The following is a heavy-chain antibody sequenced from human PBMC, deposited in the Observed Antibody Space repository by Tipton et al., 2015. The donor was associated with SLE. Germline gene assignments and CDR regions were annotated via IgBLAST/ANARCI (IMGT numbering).Heavy chain of an antibody. Sequence: SLRLSCAASGFIFSHYAMNWVRQAPGKGLEWVSGISGSGGSTHYADFVKGRFTISRDNSKNTVNLQMSSVRVDDTAVYFCARDLMGSYGSRDYPGGFNSWGQGTRVTVSS. CDR3: ARDLMGSYGSRDYPGGFNS. V-gene: IGHV3-23*01. CDR2: ISGSGGST. CDR1: GFIFSHYA. D-gene: IGHD3-10*01. J-gene: IGHJ5*02.